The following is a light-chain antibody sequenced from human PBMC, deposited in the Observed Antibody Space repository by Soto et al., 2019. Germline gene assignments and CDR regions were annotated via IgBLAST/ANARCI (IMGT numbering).Light chain of an antibody. CDR3: QQSYSTPWT. V-gene: IGKV1-5*03. CDR1: QSISPW. J-gene: IGKJ1*01. Sequence: DIQMTQSPSTLSASVGDRVIITYRASQSISPWLGWSRQKIGIAWSRQKIGIAPKALIYKATSLESGVPSSFSGSGSGTDFTLTISSLQPEDFATYYCQQSYSTPWTFGQGTKVDIK. CDR2: KAT.